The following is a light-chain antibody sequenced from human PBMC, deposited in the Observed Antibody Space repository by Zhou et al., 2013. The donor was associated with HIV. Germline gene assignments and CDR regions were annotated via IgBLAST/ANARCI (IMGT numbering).Light chain of an antibody. CDR2: RSS. Sequence: DIQMTQSPSSLSASVGDTVTITCRASQDLTGWLAWYQQRPGKAPNLLIYRSSFLESGVPGRFRGSGSGADYTLTITGLQPEDFALYYCQQGKTFPLTFGGGTRV. J-gene: IGKJ4*01. CDR3: QQGKTFPLT. CDR1: QDLTGW. V-gene: IGKV1D-12*01.